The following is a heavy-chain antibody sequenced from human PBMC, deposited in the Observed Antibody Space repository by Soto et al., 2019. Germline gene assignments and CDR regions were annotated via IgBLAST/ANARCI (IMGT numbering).Heavy chain of an antibody. CDR3: ARHLGYCTNGVRYNFDY. V-gene: IGHV4-39*01. CDR2: IYYSGST. D-gene: IGHD2-8*01. CDR1: GGSISSSSYY. J-gene: IGHJ4*02. Sequence: SETLSLTCTVSGGSISSSSYYWGWIRQPPGKGLEWIGSIYYSGSTYYNPSLKSRVTISVDTSKNQFSLKLSSVTAADTAVYYCARHLGYCTNGVRYNFDYWGQGTLVTVSS.